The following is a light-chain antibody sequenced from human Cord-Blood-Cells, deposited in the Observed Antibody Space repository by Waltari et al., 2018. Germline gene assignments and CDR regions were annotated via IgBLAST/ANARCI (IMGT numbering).Light chain of an antibody. CDR2: DAS. V-gene: IGKV1-33*01. Sequence: DIQMTQSPSSLSASVGDRVTITCHASQDISNYLNWYQQKPGKAPKLLIYDASNLETGVPSRFSGSGSGTDFTFPISSLQPEDIATYYFQQYDNPPLTFGGGTKVEIK. CDR1: QDISNY. CDR3: QQYDNPPLT. J-gene: IGKJ4*01.